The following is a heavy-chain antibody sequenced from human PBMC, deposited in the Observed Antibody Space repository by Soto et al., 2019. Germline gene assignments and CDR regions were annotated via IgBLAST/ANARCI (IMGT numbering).Heavy chain of an antibody. D-gene: IGHD2-2*01. J-gene: IGHJ4*02. CDR1: GFSFSSYA. Sequence: EVQLLESGGNLVQPGGSLRLSCVASGFSFSSYAMNWVRQAPGKGLEWVSGIIGSGDRTYYADSVKGRFTISRDNSRNTLYLQMNSLRGEDTAVYYCAKETSAQLLWTELDYWGQGTLVTVSS. CDR2: IIGSGDRT. V-gene: IGHV3-23*01. CDR3: AKETSAQLLWTELDY.